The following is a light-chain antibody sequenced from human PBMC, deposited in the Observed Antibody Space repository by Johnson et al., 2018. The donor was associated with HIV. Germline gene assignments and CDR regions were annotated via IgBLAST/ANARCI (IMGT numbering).Light chain of an antibody. CDR1: SFNIGNNY. J-gene: IGLJ1*01. CDR3: GTWDSSLTSYV. Sequence: QSLLTQPPSVSAAPGQKVTLSCSGSSFNIGNNYVSWYQQVPGTAHKLLIYDNNRRPSGIPDRFSGSKSGTSATLGSTGLQTGDEADYYCGTWDSSLTSYVFGAATKVTAL. V-gene: IGLV1-51*01. CDR2: DNN.